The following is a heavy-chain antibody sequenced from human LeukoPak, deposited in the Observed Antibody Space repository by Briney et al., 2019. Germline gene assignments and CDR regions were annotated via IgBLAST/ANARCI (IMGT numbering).Heavy chain of an antibody. CDR3: ARAPASTVTTAYFDY. CDR1: GYTFTSYG. V-gene: IGHV1-18*01. CDR2: ISAYNGNT. Sequence: ASVTVSCKASGYTFTSYGISWVRQAPGQGLEWMGWISAYNGNTSYAQKLQGRVTMTTDTSTSTAYMELRSLRSDDTAVYYCARAPASTVTTAYFDYWGQGTLVTVSS. J-gene: IGHJ4*02. D-gene: IGHD4-17*01.